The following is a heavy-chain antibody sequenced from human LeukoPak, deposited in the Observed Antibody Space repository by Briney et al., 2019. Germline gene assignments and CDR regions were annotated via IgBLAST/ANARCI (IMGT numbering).Heavy chain of an antibody. Sequence: GGSLRLSCAASGFTFSNYWMTWVRQAPGKGLEWVSTIVISGGSTYYADSVKGRVTMSRDISKRTVYLQMNSLRDEDTAVYYCAKGGTGTYYWYFDLWGRGTLVTVSS. CDR2: IVISGGST. J-gene: IGHJ2*01. CDR3: AKGGTGTYYWYFDL. D-gene: IGHD3/OR15-3a*01. V-gene: IGHV3-23*01. CDR1: GFTFSNYW.